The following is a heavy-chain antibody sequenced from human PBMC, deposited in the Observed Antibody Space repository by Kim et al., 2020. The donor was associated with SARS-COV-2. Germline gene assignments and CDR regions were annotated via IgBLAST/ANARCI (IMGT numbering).Heavy chain of an antibody. CDR2: INPIFGTA. CDR3: ARVLRRNGYFDY. Sequence: SVKVSCKASGCTFSSYAISWVRQAPGQGLEWMGGINPIFGTANYAQKFQGRVTITADESTSTAYMELSSLRSEDTAVYYCARVLRRNGYFDYCGQGTMV. V-gene: IGHV1-69*13. CDR1: GCTFSSYA. J-gene: IGHJ4*02.